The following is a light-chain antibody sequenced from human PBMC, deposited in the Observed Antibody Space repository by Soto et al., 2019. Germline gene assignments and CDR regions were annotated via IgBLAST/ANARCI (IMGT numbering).Light chain of an antibody. J-gene: IGKJ1*01. V-gene: IGKV2-30*01. Sequence: DVLLAQSPLSLPVTLGQPASISCRSSQSLVFSDGNTFLSWLQQRPGQSPRRLIYQVSKRDSGVPDRFSGSGSGTDFTLTISRVEAEDVGFYYCMQAAHWPWTFGQGTKVEI. CDR3: MQAAHWPWT. CDR2: QVS. CDR1: QSLVFSDGNTF.